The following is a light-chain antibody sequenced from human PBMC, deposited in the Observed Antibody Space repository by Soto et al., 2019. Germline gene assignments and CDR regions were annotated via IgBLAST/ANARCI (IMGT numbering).Light chain of an antibody. CDR1: RSNIGSNT. Sequence: QTVVTQPPSASGTPGQTVTISCSGSRSNIGSNTLNWYQQLPGTAPQLLISTSNHRPSGVRDRFSASKSGTSASLAISGLQSDDAADYYCAAWDDSLNVVVFGGGTKLTVL. CDR3: AAWDDSLNVVV. CDR2: TSN. V-gene: IGLV1-44*01. J-gene: IGLJ2*01.